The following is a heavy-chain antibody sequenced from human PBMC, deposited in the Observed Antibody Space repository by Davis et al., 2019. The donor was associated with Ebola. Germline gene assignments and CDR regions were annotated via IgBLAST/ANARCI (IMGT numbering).Heavy chain of an antibody. CDR1: GYTFSSYV. V-gene: IGHV7-4-1*02. Sequence: ASVKVSCKASGYTFSSYVVNWVRQAPGQGLEWMGWINTNTGNPTYAQGFTGRYVFSLDTSVSTTFLQISSLEADDTASYYCAGGRGGGWGGYYPFDLWGQGTQVSVSS. D-gene: IGHD3-10*01. J-gene: IGHJ4*02. CDR2: INTNTGNP. CDR3: AGGRGGGWGGYYPFDL.